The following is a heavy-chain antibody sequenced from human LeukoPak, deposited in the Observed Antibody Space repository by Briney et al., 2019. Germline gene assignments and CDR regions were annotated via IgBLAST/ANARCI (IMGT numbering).Heavy chain of an antibody. J-gene: IGHJ4*02. V-gene: IGHV3-23*01. D-gene: IGHD2-15*01. CDR1: GFSFTTNA. Sequence: GGSLRLPCAASGFSFTTNAMNWVRQAPGKGLEWVSGISDSGDKTYYADSVKSRFSISRDNAANSLYLQMNSLRAEDTAVYYCATTFPYCSSGTCALGGQGTLVTISS. CDR2: ISDSGDKT. CDR3: ATTFPYCSSGTCAL.